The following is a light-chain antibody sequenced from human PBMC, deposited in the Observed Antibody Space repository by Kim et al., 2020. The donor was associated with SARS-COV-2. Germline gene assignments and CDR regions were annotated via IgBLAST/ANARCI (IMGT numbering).Light chain of an antibody. CDR2: LECSGAH. CDR3: ETWGSNTWV. J-gene: IGLJ3*02. CDR1: SRHSIYS. Sequence: SPVTLTCSLSSRHSIYSIASHQPQPGKAPRYLMHLECSGAHNKGSGVPVRFSGSSSGAARYLTFSNLQSEDEADYYCETWGSNTWVFGGGTKLTVL. V-gene: IGLV4-60*03.